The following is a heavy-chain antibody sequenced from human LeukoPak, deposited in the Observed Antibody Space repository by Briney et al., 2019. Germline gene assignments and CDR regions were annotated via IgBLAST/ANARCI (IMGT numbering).Heavy chain of an antibody. D-gene: IGHD5-18*01. Sequence: GGSLRLSCAASGFTFSNYWMHWVRQVGKGLVWVSRINSDGSRTNYADSVKGRFTTSRDNAKNTVYLQMNSLRVEDTAVYYCARAGYAFDIWGQGIMVTVSS. CDR2: INSDGSRT. CDR1: GFTFSNYW. J-gene: IGHJ3*02. CDR3: ARAGYAFDI. V-gene: IGHV3-74*01.